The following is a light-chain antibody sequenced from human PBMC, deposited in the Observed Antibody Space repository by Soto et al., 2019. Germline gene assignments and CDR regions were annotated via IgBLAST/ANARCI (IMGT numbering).Light chain of an antibody. CDR3: QQYYSTPRT. J-gene: IGKJ1*01. V-gene: IGKV4-1*01. CDR1: LSVLYSSNNKNY. CDR2: WAS. Sequence: EIVMTQSPDSLAVSLGERATIKCKSSLSVLYSSNNKNYLAWYQQKPGQPPKLLIYWASTRESGVPDRFSGSGSGTDFTLTISSLQAEDVAVYYCQQYYSTPRTFGQGTKVEIK.